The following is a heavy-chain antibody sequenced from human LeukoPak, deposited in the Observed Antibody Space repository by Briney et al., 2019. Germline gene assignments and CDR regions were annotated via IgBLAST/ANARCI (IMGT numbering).Heavy chain of an antibody. CDR1: GGSISSYY. Sequence: PSETLSLTCTVSGGSISSYYWSWIRQPPGKGLEWIGYIYYSGSTYYNPSLKSRVTILVDTSKNQFSLKLSSVTAADTAVYYCARAQLGTMVRGVIDYWGQGTLVTVSS. CDR3: ARAQLGTMVRGVIDY. V-gene: IGHV4-30-4*01. D-gene: IGHD3-10*01. CDR2: IYYSGST. J-gene: IGHJ4*02.